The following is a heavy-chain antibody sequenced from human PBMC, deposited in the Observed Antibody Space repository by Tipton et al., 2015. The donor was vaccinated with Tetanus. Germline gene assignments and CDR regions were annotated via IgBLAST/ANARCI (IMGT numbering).Heavy chain of an antibody. CDR3: ARHLGEVIVILDV. CDR2: IYPSDSDV. D-gene: IGHD3-10*01. V-gene: IGHV5-51*01. J-gene: IGHJ6*02. CDR1: GYNFTKYW. Sequence: QLVQSGAEVKKPGDSLKISCQGFGYNFTKYWVGWVRQMPGKGLEWMGFIYPSDSDVRYSPSFQGQVTISADRSINTAFLERGGLKASDTAIYYCARHLGEVIVILDVWGQGTTVTVTS.